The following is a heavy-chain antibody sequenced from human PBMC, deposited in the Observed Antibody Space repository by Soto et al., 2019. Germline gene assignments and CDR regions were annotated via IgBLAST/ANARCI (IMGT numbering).Heavy chain of an antibody. D-gene: IGHD2-8*01. CDR3: ARNAVYAGAFDI. Sequence: NPSETLSLTCTVSGGSISSYYWSWIRQPPGKGLEWIGYIYYSGSTNYNPSLKSRVTISVDTSKNQFSLKLSSVTAADTAVYYCARNAVYAGAFDIWGQGTMVTVSS. V-gene: IGHV4-59*01. J-gene: IGHJ3*02. CDR2: IYYSGST. CDR1: GGSISSYY.